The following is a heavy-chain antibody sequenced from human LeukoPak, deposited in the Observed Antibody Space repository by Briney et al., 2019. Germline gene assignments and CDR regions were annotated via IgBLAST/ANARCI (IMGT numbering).Heavy chain of an antibody. CDR1: GFTFSSYW. J-gene: IGHJ3*02. D-gene: IGHD1-26*01. CDR3: AKGRISVGATVGRMVGDAFDI. V-gene: IGHV3-7*03. Sequence: QPGGSLRLSCAASGFTFSSYWMSWVRQAPGKGLAWVVNIKQDGSEKYYVDSVKGRFTISRDNAKNSLYLQMNSLRAEDTAVYYCAKGRISVGATVGRMVGDAFDIWGQGTMVTVSS. CDR2: IKQDGSEK.